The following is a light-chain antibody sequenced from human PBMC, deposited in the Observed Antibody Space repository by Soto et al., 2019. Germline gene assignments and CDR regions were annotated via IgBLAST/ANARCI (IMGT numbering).Light chain of an antibody. CDR3: QQRTNWQLT. Sequence: EIVLTQSPATLSLSPGERATLFCRASQSVSINLAWYQQRPGQAPRLLMYDASNRATGIPARFSRNGSGTDFTPTISSLDPGDFAISYCQQRTNWQLTFGGGTKVEI. J-gene: IGKJ4*01. V-gene: IGKV3-11*01. CDR2: DAS. CDR1: QSVSIN.